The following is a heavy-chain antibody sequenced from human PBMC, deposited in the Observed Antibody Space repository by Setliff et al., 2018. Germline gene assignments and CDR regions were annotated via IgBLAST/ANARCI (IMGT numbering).Heavy chain of an antibody. CDR2: INTRTVNP. D-gene: IGHD6-13*01. V-gene: IGHV7-4-1*02. Sequence: ASVKVSCKASGYTLTTYFMNWVRQAPGQGLEWMEYINTRTVNPMYAQGFTGRFVFSLDPSVSTAYLQISSLKAEDTALYYCATGSLVAAGTGHWGQGTLVTVSS. CDR3: ATGSLVAAGTGH. CDR1: GYTLTTYF. J-gene: IGHJ4*02.